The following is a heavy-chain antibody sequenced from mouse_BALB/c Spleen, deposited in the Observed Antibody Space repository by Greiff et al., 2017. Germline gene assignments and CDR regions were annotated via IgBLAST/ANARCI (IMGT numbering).Heavy chain of an antibody. CDR3: ARGDYYGSSYVDY. Sequence: EVQLQESGPSLVKPSQTLSLTCSVTGDSITSGYWNWIRKFPGNKLEYMGYISYSGSPYYNPSRTSRIAITRDTSKNQYYLQLNSVTTEDTATYYRARGDYYGSSYVDYWGQGTTLTVSS. V-gene: IGHV3-8*02. J-gene: IGHJ2*01. CDR2: ISYSGSP. CDR1: GDSITSGY. D-gene: IGHD1-1*01.